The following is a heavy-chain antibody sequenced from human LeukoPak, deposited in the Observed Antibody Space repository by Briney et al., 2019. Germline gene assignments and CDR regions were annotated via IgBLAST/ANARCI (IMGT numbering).Heavy chain of an antibody. CDR3: ARRGLDIVVVPAAIGGYEDGFPFDY. D-gene: IGHD2-2*01. J-gene: IGHJ4*02. V-gene: IGHV4-34*01. CDR2: INHSGST. Sequence: SETLSLTCAVYGGSFSGYYWSWIRQPPGKGLEWIGEINHSGSTNYNPSLKSRVTISVDTSKNQFSLELSSVTAADTAVYYCARRGLDIVVVPAAIGGYEDGFPFDYWGQGTLVTVSS. CDR1: GGSFSGYY.